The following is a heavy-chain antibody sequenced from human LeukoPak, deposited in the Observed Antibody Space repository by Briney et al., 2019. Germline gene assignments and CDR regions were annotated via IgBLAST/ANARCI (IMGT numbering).Heavy chain of an antibody. CDR3: AMMITFGGVIAVDAFDI. CDR1: GYTFTSYG. J-gene: IGHJ3*02. V-gene: IGHV1-18*01. D-gene: IGHD3-16*02. CDR2: ISAYNGNT. Sequence: ASVKVSCKASGYTFTSYGISWVRQAPGQGLEWMGWISAYNGNTNYAQKLQGRVTKTTDTSTSTAYMELRSLRSDDTAVYYCAMMITFGGVIAVDAFDIWGPGTMVTVSS.